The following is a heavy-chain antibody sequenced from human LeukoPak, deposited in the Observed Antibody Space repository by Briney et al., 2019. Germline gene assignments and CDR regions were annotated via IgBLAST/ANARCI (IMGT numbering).Heavy chain of an antibody. CDR1: GGSISSYY. V-gene: IGHV4-59*01. D-gene: IGHD4-17*01. CDR3: ARDYNGDYRYYYYYYMDV. Sequence: SETLSLTCIVSGGSISSYYWSWIRQPPGKGLVWIGYIHYSGSTNYNPSLKSRVTISVDTSKNQFSLKLSSVTAADTAVYYCARDYNGDYRYYYYYYMDVWGKGTTVTVSS. J-gene: IGHJ6*03. CDR2: IHYSGST.